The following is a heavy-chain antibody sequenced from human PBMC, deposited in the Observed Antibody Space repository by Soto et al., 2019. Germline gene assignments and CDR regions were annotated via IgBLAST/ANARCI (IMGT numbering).Heavy chain of an antibody. D-gene: IGHD1-26*01. V-gene: IGHV3-30-3*01. CDR3: ARVRIVGAATF. J-gene: IGHJ4*02. Sequence: QVQLVESGGGVVQPGRSLRLSCAASGFIFNSYAMHWVRQSPGKGLEWVALISYDGNNKYYADSVKGRFSISRDNSMNTLYLEMNSLRSDDTAVYFCARVRIVGAATFGGQGTLVTVSS. CDR1: GFIFNSYA. CDR2: ISYDGNNK.